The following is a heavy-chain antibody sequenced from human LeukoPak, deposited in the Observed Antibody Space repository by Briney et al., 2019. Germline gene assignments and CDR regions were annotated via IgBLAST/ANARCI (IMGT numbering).Heavy chain of an antibody. Sequence: SETLSLTCTVSGASISSDYWSWIRQPPGKGLEWIGYIYYSGSTNSNPSLKNRVTISVDTSKNQFSLKLSSVTAADTAVYYCAREGLLWFGELFSFGYYYYYMDVWGKGTTVTISS. V-gene: IGHV4-59*12. CDR1: GASISSDY. CDR3: AREGLLWFGELFSFGYYYYYMDV. CDR2: IYYSGST. D-gene: IGHD3-10*01. J-gene: IGHJ6*03.